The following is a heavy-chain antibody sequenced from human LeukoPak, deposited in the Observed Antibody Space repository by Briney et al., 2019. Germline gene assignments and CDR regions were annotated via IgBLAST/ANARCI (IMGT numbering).Heavy chain of an antibody. CDR2: ISAYNGNT. CDR3: ARVSTGFGSWELRLGELSCFDY. J-gene: IGHJ4*02. V-gene: IGHV1-18*01. D-gene: IGHD3-16*02. CDR1: GYTFTSYG. Sequence: ASVKVSCKASGYTFTSYGISWVRQAPGQGLEWMGWISAYNGNTNYAQKLQGRVTMTTDTSTSTAYMELRSLRSDDTAVYYCARVSTGFGSWELRLGELSCFDYWGQGTLVTVSS.